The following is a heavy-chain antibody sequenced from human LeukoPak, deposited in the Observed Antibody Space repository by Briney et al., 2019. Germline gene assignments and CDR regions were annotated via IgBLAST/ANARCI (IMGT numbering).Heavy chain of an antibody. V-gene: IGHV5-51*01. CDR1: GYNFTSYW. Sequence: PGXSLQISCKGSGYNFTSYWIGWGRQLHGKGVEWMGIIYPGDSDTRYSPSFQGQVTISADKSISTAYLQWSSLEASDTAMYYCARLSSGWYYFDYWGQGTLVTVSS. CDR2: IYPGDSDT. D-gene: IGHD6-19*01. CDR3: ARLSSGWYYFDY. J-gene: IGHJ4*02.